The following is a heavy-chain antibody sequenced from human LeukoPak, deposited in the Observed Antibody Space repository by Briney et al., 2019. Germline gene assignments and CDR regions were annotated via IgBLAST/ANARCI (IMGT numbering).Heavy chain of an antibody. J-gene: IGHJ5*02. Sequence: ASVKVSCKASGYTFTSYGISWVRQAPGQGLEGMGWIGAYNGNTNYAQKLQGRVTMTTDTSTSTAYMELRSLRSDDTAVYYCARECYYDSSGYYIFYWFDPWGQGTLVTVSS. CDR1: GYTFTSYG. CDR2: IGAYNGNT. V-gene: IGHV1-18*01. D-gene: IGHD3-22*01. CDR3: ARECYYDSSGYYIFYWFDP.